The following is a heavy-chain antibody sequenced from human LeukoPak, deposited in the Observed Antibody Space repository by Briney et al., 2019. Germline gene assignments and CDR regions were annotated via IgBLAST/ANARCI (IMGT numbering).Heavy chain of an antibody. Sequence: RSGGSLRLSCAASGLTFSDHYMDWVRQAPGKGLEWVGRIRNKANSYTTEYAASVKGRFTISRDDSKNSLYLQMNSLKTEDTAVYYCATSLVPWGQGTLVTVSS. J-gene: IGHJ5*02. CDR2: IRNKANSYTT. CDR3: ATSLVP. D-gene: IGHD3-16*01. V-gene: IGHV3-72*01. CDR1: GLTFSDHY.